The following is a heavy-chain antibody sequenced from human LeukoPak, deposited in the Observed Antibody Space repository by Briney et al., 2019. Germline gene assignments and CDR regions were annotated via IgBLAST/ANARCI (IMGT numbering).Heavy chain of an antibody. CDR2: LDTDGGDT. V-gene: IGHV3-74*01. CDR1: GFIFSNYW. D-gene: IGHD6-13*01. Sequence: QAGGSLRLSCAASGFIFSNYWMHWVRQAPGKGLVWVSRLDTDGGDTSYADSVKGRFTISRDNAMNTLYLQMNSLRAEDTAVYYCARDRWQQLPYSGGMDVWGQGTTVTVSS. CDR3: ARDRWQQLPYSGGMDV. J-gene: IGHJ6*02.